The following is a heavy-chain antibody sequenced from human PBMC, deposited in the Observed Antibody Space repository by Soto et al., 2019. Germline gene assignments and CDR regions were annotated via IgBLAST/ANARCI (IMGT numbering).Heavy chain of an antibody. CDR2: IIPIFGTA. D-gene: IGHD3-10*01. CDR3: ASLRYYGSGRFDAFDI. CDR1: GGTFSSYA. J-gene: IGHJ3*02. V-gene: IGHV1-69*13. Sequence: SVKVSCKASGGTFSSYAISWVRQAPGQGLEWMGGIIPIFGTADYAQKFQGRVTITADESTSTAYMELSSLRSEDMAVYYCASLRYYGSGRFDAFDIWGQGTMVTVSS.